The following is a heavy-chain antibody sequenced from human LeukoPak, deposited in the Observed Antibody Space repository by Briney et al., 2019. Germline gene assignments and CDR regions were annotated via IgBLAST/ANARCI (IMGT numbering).Heavy chain of an antibody. Sequence: GGSLRLSCAASGFIYSHYGMHWVRQPPGKGLEWVAVIWSDGSNRFYAGSVKGRFTISRDNSQNTLFLQMNSLRAEDTAMYYCARDAQRGFDYSNALEYWGHGTLVTASS. CDR3: ARDAQRGFDYSNALEY. V-gene: IGHV3-33*01. D-gene: IGHD4-11*01. CDR2: IWSDGSNR. J-gene: IGHJ4*01. CDR1: GFIYSHYG.